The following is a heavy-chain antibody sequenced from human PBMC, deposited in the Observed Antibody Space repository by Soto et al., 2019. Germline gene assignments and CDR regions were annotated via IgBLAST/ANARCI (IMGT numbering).Heavy chain of an antibody. J-gene: IGHJ4*02. D-gene: IGHD5-18*01. CDR1: GFTFNHYA. Sequence: GGSLRLSCEASGFTFNHYAISWVRLAPGRGLEWVSGISGSGKSPYYADSVKGRFIISRDNSKNSLSLEMNSLRVDDTAIYHCVKSRWETAPGLFDHWGQGTPVTVSS. V-gene: IGHV3-23*01. CDR3: VKSRWETAPGLFDH. CDR2: ISGSGKSP.